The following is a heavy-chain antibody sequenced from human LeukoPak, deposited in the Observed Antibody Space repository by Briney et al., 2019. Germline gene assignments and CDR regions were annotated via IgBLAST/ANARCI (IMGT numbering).Heavy chain of an antibody. D-gene: IGHD4-17*01. V-gene: IGHV3-21*01. CDR2: ISSSSSYT. Sequence: GGSLRLSCAASGFTFSSYSMNWVRQAPGKGLEWVSSISSSSSYTYYADSVKGRFTISRDNAKNSLYLQMNSLRAEDTAVYYCARKPHYGNNDWGQGTLVTVSS. J-gene: IGHJ4*02. CDR1: GFTFSSYS. CDR3: ARKPHYGNND.